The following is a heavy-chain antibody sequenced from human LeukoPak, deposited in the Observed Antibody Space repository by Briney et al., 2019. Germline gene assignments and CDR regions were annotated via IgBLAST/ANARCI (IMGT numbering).Heavy chain of an antibody. J-gene: IGHJ2*01. D-gene: IGHD3-22*01. CDR3: ARDRGYYDSSGYSRLGWYFDL. V-gene: IGHV1-2*02. Sequence: GASVKVSCKASGYTFTGYYMHWVRQAPGQGLEWMGWINPNSGGTNYAQKFQGRVTMTRDTSISTAYMELSRLRSDDTAVYYCARDRGYYDSSGYSRLGWYFDLWGRGTPVTVSS. CDR2: INPNSGGT. CDR1: GYTFTGYY.